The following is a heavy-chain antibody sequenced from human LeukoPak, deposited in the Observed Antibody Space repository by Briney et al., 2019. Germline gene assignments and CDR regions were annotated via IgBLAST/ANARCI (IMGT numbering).Heavy chain of an antibody. J-gene: IGHJ4*02. V-gene: IGHV1-2*02. CDR3: ARDLDYYGSGYYFDY. CDR2: INPNSGGT. Sequence: ASVKVSCKASGYTFTGYYMHWARQAPGQGLEWMGWINPNSGGTNYAQKFQGRVTMTRDTSISTAYMELSRLTSDDTAVYYCARDLDYYGSGYYFDYWGQGTLVTVSS. CDR1: GYTFTGYY. D-gene: IGHD3-10*01.